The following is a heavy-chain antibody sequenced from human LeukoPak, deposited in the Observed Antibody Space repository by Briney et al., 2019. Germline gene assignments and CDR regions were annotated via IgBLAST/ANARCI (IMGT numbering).Heavy chain of an antibody. V-gene: IGHV3-48*01. D-gene: IGHD1-1*01. Sequence: GGSLRLSCAASGFTFSSYSMNWVRQAPGKGLEWVSYISGSSPIMSSSRSTIYYADSVKGRFTISRDNAKNSLYLQMNSLRAEDTAVYYCAKDRYPGGNWKANWFDPWGQGTLVTVSS. CDR1: GFTFSSYS. CDR3: AKDRYPGGNWKANWFDP. CDR2: ISGSSPIMSSSRSTI. J-gene: IGHJ5*02.